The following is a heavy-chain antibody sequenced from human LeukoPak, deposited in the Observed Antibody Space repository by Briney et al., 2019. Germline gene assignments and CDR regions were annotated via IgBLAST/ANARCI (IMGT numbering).Heavy chain of an antibody. CDR2: INHSGST. D-gene: IGHD3-10*01. Sequence: SETLSLTCAVYGGSFSGYYWSWIRHPPGKGLEWIGEINHSGSTNYNPSLKSRVTISVDTSKNQFSLKLSSVTAADTAVYYCARVRGVRPLDYWGQGTLVTVSS. CDR3: ARVRGVRPLDY. V-gene: IGHV4-34*01. J-gene: IGHJ4*02. CDR1: GGSFSGYY.